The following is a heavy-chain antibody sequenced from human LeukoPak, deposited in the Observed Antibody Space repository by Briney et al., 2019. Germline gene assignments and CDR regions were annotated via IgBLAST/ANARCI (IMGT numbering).Heavy chain of an antibody. CDR3: AKLAGIRGWFVYYFDY. V-gene: IGHV3-23*01. CDR1: GFTFGTHA. Sequence: GGSLRLSCAASGFTFGTHAMAWVRQAPGKGLEWVSGMSGRGDTSYYADSVKGRFTISRDNSKNTLFLQMNSLRAEDTAVYYCAKLAGIRGWFVYYFDYWGQGTLVTVS. D-gene: IGHD6-19*01. CDR2: MSGRGDTS. J-gene: IGHJ4*02.